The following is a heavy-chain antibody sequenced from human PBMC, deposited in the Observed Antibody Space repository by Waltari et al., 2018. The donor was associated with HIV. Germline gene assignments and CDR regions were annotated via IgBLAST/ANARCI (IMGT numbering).Heavy chain of an antibody. CDR1: GGSFSGSY. J-gene: IGHJ4*02. V-gene: IGHV4-34*01. CDR3: ARVVAVAGTGFDY. Sequence: QVQLQQWGAGLLKPSETLSLTCAVYGGSFSGSYWSWIRQPPGKGLEWIGEINHSGSTNYNPSLKSRVTISVDTSKNQFSLKLSSVTAADTAVYYCARVVAVAGTGFDYWGQGTLVTVSS. D-gene: IGHD6-19*01. CDR2: INHSGST.